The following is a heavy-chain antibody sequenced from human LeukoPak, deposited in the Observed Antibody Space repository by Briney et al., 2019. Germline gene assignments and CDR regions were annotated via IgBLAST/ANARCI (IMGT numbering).Heavy chain of an antibody. V-gene: IGHV4-4*07. CDR3: ASTTVTWTRAEYFQH. D-gene: IGHD4-17*01. CDR2: IYTSGST. J-gene: IGHJ1*01. CDR1: GGSISIYY. Sequence: SETLSLTCTVYGGSISIYYWSWIRQPAGKGLEWIGRIYTSGSTNYNPSLKSRVTMSVDTSKNQFSLKLSSVTAADTAVYYCASTTVTWTRAEYFQHWGQGTLVTVSS.